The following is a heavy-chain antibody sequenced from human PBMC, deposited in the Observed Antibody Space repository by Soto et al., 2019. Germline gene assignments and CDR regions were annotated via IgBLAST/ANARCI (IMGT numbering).Heavy chain of an antibody. D-gene: IGHD2-21*01. J-gene: IGHJ2*01. V-gene: IGHV3-23*01. CDR1: GFTFSSYA. CDR2: ISGSGGST. CDR3: AERGYSHSDFDL. Sequence: EVQLLESGGGLVQPGGSLRLSCAASGFTFSSYAMSWVRQAPGKGLEWVSAISGSGGSTYYADSVKGRFTISRDNSKNTLYLQMNSLRAEDTAVYYCAERGYSHSDFDLWGRGTLVTVSS.